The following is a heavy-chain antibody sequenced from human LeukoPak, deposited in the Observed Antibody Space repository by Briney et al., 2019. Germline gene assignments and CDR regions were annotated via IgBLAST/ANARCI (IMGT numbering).Heavy chain of an antibody. D-gene: IGHD3-9*01. CDR3: AKQGRDWLRDYYYYMDV. V-gene: IGHV3-23*01. Sequence: GGSLRLSCATSGFTFNSFGMHWARQAPGKGLEWVSTIGGRGGSTYYADSVKGRFTISRDNSKNTLYLQMNSLRAEDTAVYYCAKQGRDWLRDYYYYMDVWGKGTTVTISS. CDR1: GFTFNSFG. CDR2: IGGRGGST. J-gene: IGHJ6*03.